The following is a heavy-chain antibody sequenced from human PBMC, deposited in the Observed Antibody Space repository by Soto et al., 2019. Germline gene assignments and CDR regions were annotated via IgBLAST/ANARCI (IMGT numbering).Heavy chain of an antibody. CDR2: IYYSGIT. CDR1: GGSISTYY. Sequence: PSEALSVPCTFSGGSISTYYWSSIRQTPGKGLDWIGYIYYSGITTYNPSLKSRVTISVDTSKNQFSLKLSSVTAADTAVYDCARVGNDNGEFNSWGQGTKFTGSS. D-gene: IGHD4-17*01. J-gene: IGHJ5*01. V-gene: IGHV4-59*01. CDR3: ARVGNDNGEFNS.